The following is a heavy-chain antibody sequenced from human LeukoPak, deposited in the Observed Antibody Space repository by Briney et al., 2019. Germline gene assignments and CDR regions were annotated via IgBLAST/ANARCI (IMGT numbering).Heavy chain of an antibody. J-gene: IGHJ6*03. V-gene: IGHV1-2*02. CDR3: ARDLWGSSSGGGYSGNYYYYYMDV. Sequence: GASVKVSCKASGYTFTGYFMHWVRQAPGQGPEWMGWINPKSGGTNYVQKFQGRVSMTRGTSTSTFFMELRRLTSDDTAVYYCARDLWGSSSGGGYSGNYYYYYMDVWGKGTTVTVSS. CDR2: INPKSGGT. D-gene: IGHD6-6*01. CDR1: GYTFTGYF.